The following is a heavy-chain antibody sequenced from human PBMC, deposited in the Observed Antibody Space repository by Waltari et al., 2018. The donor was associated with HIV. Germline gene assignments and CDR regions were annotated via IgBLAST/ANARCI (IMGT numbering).Heavy chain of an antibody. CDR1: GFSFSSYA. CDR2: ISGNVGTT. Sequence: EVQLVESGGGLVQPGGSLRVSCAASGFSFSSYAMSWVRQCPGKGLEWVQGISGNVGTTSYADSVKSRFTISRDNSKNTLYLQMNSLGADDTAVYYCAKPQGGWELLGDFDMWGQGTMVAVSS. V-gene: IGHV3-23*04. J-gene: IGHJ3*02. D-gene: IGHD1-26*01. CDR3: AKPQGGWELLGDFDM.